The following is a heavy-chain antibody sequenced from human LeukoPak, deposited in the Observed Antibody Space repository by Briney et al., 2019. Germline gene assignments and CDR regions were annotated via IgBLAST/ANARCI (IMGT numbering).Heavy chain of an antibody. CDR3: ARGRPEKRLTTFGVVTGSYYYYYMDV. CDR1: GYTFTSYD. CDR2: MNPNSGNT. Sequence: ASVKVSCKASGYTFTSYDINWVRQATGQGLGWMGWMNPNSGNTGYAQKFQGRVTMTRNTSISTAYMELSSLRSEDTAVYYCARGRPEKRLTTFGVVTGSYYYYYMDVWGKGTTVTVSS. V-gene: IGHV1-8*01. D-gene: IGHD3-3*01. J-gene: IGHJ6*03.